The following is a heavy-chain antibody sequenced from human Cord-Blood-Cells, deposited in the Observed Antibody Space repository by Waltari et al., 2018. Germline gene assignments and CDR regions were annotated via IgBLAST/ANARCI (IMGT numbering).Heavy chain of an antibody. J-gene: IGHJ2*01. CDR3: ARAQLGSYWYFDL. Sequence: QVQLQQWGAGLLKPSETLSLTCPVYGGSFSGYYWSWIRQPPGKGLEWIGEINHSGSTNYNPSLKSRVTISVDTSKNQFSLKLSSVTAADTAVYYCARAQLGSYWYFDLWGRGTLVTVSS. D-gene: IGHD6-13*01. CDR1: GGSFSGYY. V-gene: IGHV4-34*01. CDR2: INHSGST.